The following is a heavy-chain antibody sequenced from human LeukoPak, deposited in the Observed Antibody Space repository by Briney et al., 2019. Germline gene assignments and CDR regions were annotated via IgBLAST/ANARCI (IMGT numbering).Heavy chain of an antibody. D-gene: IGHD2-2*01. V-gene: IGHV4-34*01. Sequence: PSETLSLTCAVYGGSFGGYYWSWIRQPPGKGLEWIGEINHSGSTNYNPSLKSRVTISVDTSKNQFSLKLSSVTAADTAVYYCASLCSSTSCAGHWGQGTLVTVSS. CDR1: GGSFGGYY. J-gene: IGHJ4*02. CDR3: ASLCSSTSCAGH. CDR2: INHSGST.